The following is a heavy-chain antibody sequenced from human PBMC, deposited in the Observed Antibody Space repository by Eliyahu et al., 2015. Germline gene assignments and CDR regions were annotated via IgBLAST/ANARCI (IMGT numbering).Heavy chain of an antibody. V-gene: IGHV4-30-2*01. CDR2: IDFRGSS. CDR1: GGSMTSGGYS. CDR3: AGDRGGNYLDM. Sequence: HLQLQETGSGLVKSSEALSLTCAVSGGSMTSGGYSWLWLRQPPGEGLEFIGDIDFRGSSSYNPTLRNRASIWEDRSRNQFSLMLTSVTAADTAVYYCAGDRGGNYLDMWGKGATVTVSS. J-gene: IGHJ6*03. D-gene: IGHD3-16*01.